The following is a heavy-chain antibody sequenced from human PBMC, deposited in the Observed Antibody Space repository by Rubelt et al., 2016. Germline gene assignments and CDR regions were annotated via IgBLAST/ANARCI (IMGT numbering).Heavy chain of an antibody. Sequence: EVQLVESGGGLVQPGGSLRLSCAASGFTFSSYAMSWVRQAPGKGLEWVSAISGSGGSTYYADSVKGRVTISRENSKNTLYLQRSSLRAEDTAVYYCVNFMVQNIRIQLWPQIDYWGQGTLVTVSS. V-gene: IGHV3-23*04. J-gene: IGHJ4*02. CDR2: ISGSGGST. CDR3: VNFMVQNIRIQLWPQIDY. D-gene: IGHD5-18*01. CDR1: GFTFSSYA.